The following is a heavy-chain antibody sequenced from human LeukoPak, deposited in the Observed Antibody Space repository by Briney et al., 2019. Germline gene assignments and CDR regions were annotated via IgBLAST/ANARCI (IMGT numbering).Heavy chain of an antibody. Sequence: SETLSLTCAVYGGSFSGYYWSWIRQPPGKGLEWIGEINHSGSTNYNPSLKSRVTISVDTSKNQFSLKLSSVTAADTAVYYCAGEAGSYYPSWGQGTLVTVSS. D-gene: IGHD1-26*01. J-gene: IGHJ4*02. CDR1: GGSFSGYY. CDR3: AGEAGSYYPS. CDR2: INHSGST. V-gene: IGHV4-34*01.